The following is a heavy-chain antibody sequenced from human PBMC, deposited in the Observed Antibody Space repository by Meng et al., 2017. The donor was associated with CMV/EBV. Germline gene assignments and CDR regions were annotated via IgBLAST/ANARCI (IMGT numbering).Heavy chain of an antibody. Sequence: CAASGFTFSSYGMHWVRQAPGKGLEWVAFIRYDGSNKYYADSVKGRFTISRDNSKNTLYLQMNSLRAEDTAVYYCAKGTIGLELHRGYWGQGTLVTVSS. CDR2: IRYDGSNK. V-gene: IGHV3-30*02. J-gene: IGHJ4*02. CDR1: GFTFSSYG. D-gene: IGHD1-7*01. CDR3: AKGTIGLELHRGY.